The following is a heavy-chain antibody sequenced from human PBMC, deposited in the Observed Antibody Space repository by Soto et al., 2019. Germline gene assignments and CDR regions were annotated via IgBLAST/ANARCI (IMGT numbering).Heavy chain of an antibody. V-gene: IGHV1-3*01. CDR3: ARGYGGPIGWFDP. Sequence: ASVKVSCKASGGFSTYGISWVRQAPGQGLEWMGWINAGNGNTKYSQKFQGRVTITRDTSASTAYMELSSLRSEDTAVYYCARGYGGPIGWFDPWGQGTLVTVS. D-gene: IGHD3-16*01. CDR1: GGFSTYG. J-gene: IGHJ5*02. CDR2: INAGNGNT.